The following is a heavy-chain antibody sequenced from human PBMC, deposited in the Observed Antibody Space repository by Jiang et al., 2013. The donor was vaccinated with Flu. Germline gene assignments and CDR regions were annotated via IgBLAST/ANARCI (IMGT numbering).Heavy chain of an antibody. CDR2: IYHSGST. Sequence: CAVSGGSISSSNWWSWVRQPPGKGLEWIGEIYHSGSTNYNPSLKSRVTISVDKSKNQFSLKLSSVTAADTAVYYCARDQQAQGRSGATTNWFDPWGQGTLVTVSS. J-gene: IGHJ5*02. D-gene: IGHD1-26*01. V-gene: IGHV4-4*02. CDR1: GGSISSSNW. CDR3: ARDQQAQGRSGATTNWFDP.